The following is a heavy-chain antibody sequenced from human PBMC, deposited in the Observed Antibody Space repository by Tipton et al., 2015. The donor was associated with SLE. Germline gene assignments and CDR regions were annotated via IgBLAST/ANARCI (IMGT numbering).Heavy chain of an antibody. V-gene: IGHV4-31*11. CDR1: GGSISSVGYY. CDR3: ARGYCSDGVCYGFGFFDY. D-gene: IGHD2-8*01. Sequence: TLSLTCAVSGGSISSVGYYWSWIRQHPGKGLEWIGHIYHSGSTFYNPSLESRVAISMDTSKNQFSLKMRSVTAADTAVYFCARGYCSDGVCYGFGFFDYWGQGNLVTVSS. CDR2: IYHSGST. J-gene: IGHJ4*02.